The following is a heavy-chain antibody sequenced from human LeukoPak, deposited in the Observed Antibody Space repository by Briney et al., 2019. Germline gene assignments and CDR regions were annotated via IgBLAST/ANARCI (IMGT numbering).Heavy chain of an antibody. Sequence: SETLSLTYAVYGGSFSGYYWSWIRQPPGKGLEWIGEINHSGSTNYNPSLKSRVTISVDTSKNQFSLKLSSVTAADTAVYYCARARSTMVRGENWFDPWGQGTLVTVSS. CDR1: GGSFSGYY. CDR3: ARARSTMVRGENWFDP. CDR2: INHSGST. D-gene: IGHD3-10*01. V-gene: IGHV4-34*01. J-gene: IGHJ5*02.